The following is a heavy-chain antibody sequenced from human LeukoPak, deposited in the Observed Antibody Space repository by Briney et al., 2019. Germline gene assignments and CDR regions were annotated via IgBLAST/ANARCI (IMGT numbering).Heavy chain of an antibody. CDR1: GLTLSNAW. J-gene: IGHJ6*02. Sequence: PGGSLRLSCAASGLTLSNAWMRWVRQAPGKGLEWVGRIKSKADGATTDYAAPVKGRFTVSRDDSKNTLYLQMNSLKTEDAAVYYCATGISRALLWFGESMDVWGQGTTVTVSS. V-gene: IGHV3-15*01. CDR2: IKSKADGATT. D-gene: IGHD3-10*01. CDR3: ATGISRALLWFGESMDV.